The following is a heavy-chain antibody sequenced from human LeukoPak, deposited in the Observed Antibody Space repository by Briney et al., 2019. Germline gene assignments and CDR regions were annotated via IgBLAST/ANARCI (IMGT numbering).Heavy chain of an antibody. Sequence: SETLSLTCTVSGGSISSYYWSWIRQPPGKGLEWIGYIYYSGSTNYNPSLKSRVTISVDTSKNQFSLKLSSVTAADTAVYYCARDSSGYYEGNAFDIWGQGTMVTASS. CDR2: IYYSGST. D-gene: IGHD3-22*01. V-gene: IGHV4-59*01. CDR1: GGSISSYY. CDR3: ARDSSGYYEGNAFDI. J-gene: IGHJ3*02.